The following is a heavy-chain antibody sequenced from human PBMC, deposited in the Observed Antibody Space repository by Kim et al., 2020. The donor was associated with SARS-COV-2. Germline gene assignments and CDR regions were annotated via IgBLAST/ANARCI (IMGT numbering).Heavy chain of an antibody. J-gene: IGHJ4*02. CDR1: GGSIASSAYY. CDR2: VYRSGSA. V-gene: IGHV4-39*02. D-gene: IGHD6-19*01. CDR3: ARESSVAGTWGF. Sequence: SETLSLSCSVSGGSIASSAYYWARIRQPPGKGLEWIATVYRSGSAHYNPSLRSRVTMSVDTSKNHFSLNMTSVTAADTAFYFCARESSVAGTWGFWGQGTLVTVSS.